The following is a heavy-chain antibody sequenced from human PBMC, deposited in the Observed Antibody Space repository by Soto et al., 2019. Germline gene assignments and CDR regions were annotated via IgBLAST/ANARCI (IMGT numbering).Heavy chain of an antibody. Sequence: SETLSLTSSVSGAALNSGNYYWSWIRHVPGKGLEWIGHIYVTGAVDYNPSLRDRITISQDTSERQFSLNLRLVTAADTAVYYCARLRIATNNYKWFDPWGQGTLVTVSS. CDR1: GAALNSGNYY. J-gene: IGHJ5*02. CDR2: IYVTGAV. V-gene: IGHV4-31*03. CDR3: ARLRIATNNYKWFDP. D-gene: IGHD2-21*01.